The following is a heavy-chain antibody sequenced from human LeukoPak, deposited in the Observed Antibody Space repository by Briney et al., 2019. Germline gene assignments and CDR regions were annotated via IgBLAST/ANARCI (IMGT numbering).Heavy chain of an antibody. D-gene: IGHD1-26*01. CDR1: GGSITSHF. V-gene: IGHV4-59*11. J-gene: IGHJ4*02. CDR2: IYHSGIT. CDR3: ARDGYSGSSLFDY. Sequence: SETLSLTCTVSGGSITSHFWSWIRQPPGKGLEWIGYIYHSGITNYNPSLKSRVTISVDTSKNQFSLKLSSVTAADAAVYYCARDGYSGSSLFDYWGQGTLVTVSS.